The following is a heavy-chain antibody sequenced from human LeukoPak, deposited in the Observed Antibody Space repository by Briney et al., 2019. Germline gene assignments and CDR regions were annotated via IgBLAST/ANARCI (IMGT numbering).Heavy chain of an antibody. Sequence: PGGSLRLPCAASGFTFSNYAMSWVRQAPGKGLEWVSAISGSDGRTYYADSVKGRFTISRDNSKNTLYLQMSSLRAEDTAVYYCAKDPRPFDAFDIWGQGTMVTVSS. CDR1: GFTFSNYA. J-gene: IGHJ3*02. CDR3: AKDPRPFDAFDI. V-gene: IGHV3-23*01. CDR2: ISGSDGRT.